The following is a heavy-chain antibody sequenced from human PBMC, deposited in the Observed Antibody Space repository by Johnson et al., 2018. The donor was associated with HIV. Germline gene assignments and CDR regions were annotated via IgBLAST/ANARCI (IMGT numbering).Heavy chain of an antibody. CDR2: IRWNSGSI. CDR1: GLIDSRNY. V-gene: IGHV3-9*01. CDR3: AKVLTHYYDSSGYYYNAFDI. Sequence: VQLVESGGGVVQPGGSLRLSCVASGLIDSRNYLGWVRQPPGKGLEWVSGIRWNSGSIGYADSVKGRFPISRDNAKNSLYLQMNSLRAEDTALYYCAKVLTHYYDSSGYYYNAFDIWGQGTMVTVSS. J-gene: IGHJ3*02. D-gene: IGHD3-22*01.